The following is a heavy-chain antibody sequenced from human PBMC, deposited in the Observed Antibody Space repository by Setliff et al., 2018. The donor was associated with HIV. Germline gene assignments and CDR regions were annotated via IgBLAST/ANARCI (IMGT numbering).Heavy chain of an antibody. Sequence: PGGSLRLSCAASGFTFSSYGIHWVRQAPGKGLEWVAFIRYTGNDKSYADSVKGRFTISRDNSKNTLYLQMNSLRAEDTAVYYCATPGYSSSWLDYWGQGTLVTVS. J-gene: IGHJ4*02. CDR2: IRYTGNDK. V-gene: IGHV3-30*02. CDR1: GFTFSSYG. D-gene: IGHD6-13*01. CDR3: ATPGYSSSWLDY.